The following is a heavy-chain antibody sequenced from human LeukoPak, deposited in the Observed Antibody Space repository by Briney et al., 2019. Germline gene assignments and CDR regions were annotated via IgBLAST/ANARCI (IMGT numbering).Heavy chain of an antibody. Sequence: SGPALVHPTQTLILTCTFSGFSLTTRGMCVSWIRQPPGKALEWLARIDWDDDKFYNTSLKTRLTISKDTSKNQVVLTMTNMDPVDTATYYCARTGCYYDSSGYSYWGQGTLVTVSS. D-gene: IGHD3-22*01. V-gene: IGHV2-70*17. CDR1: GFSLTTRGMC. CDR3: ARTGCYYDSSGYSY. J-gene: IGHJ4*02. CDR2: IDWDDDK.